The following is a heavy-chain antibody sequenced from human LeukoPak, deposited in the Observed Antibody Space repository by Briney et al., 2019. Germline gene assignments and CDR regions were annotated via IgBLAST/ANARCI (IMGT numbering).Heavy chain of an antibody. D-gene: IGHD3-3*01. V-gene: IGHV1-18*01. CDR1: GYTFTSYG. Sequence: ASVKVSCKASGYTFTSYGISWVRQAPGQGLEWMGWISAYNGNTNYAQKLQGRVTLTTDTSTSTAYMELRSLRSDDTAVYYCARKYDFWSGYNGMDVWGQGTTVTVSS. CDR3: ARKYDFWSGYNGMDV. CDR2: ISAYNGNT. J-gene: IGHJ6*02.